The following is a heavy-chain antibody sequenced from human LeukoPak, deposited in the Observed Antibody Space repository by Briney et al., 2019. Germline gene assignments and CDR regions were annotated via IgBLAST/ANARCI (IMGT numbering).Heavy chain of an antibody. CDR1: GYTFTSYG. Sequence: ASVKVSCKASGYTFTSYGISWVRQAPGQGLEWMGWISAYNGNTNYAQKLQGRVTMTTDTSTSTAYMELRSLRSDDTAVYYCAITREARGILTGSDFDYWGQGTLVTVSS. V-gene: IGHV1-18*01. CDR2: ISAYNGNT. J-gene: IGHJ4*02. D-gene: IGHD3-9*01. CDR3: AITREARGILTGSDFDY.